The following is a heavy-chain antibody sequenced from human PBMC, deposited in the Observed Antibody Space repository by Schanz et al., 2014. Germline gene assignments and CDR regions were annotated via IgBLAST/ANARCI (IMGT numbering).Heavy chain of an antibody. CDR3: ARGRGFYDY. D-gene: IGHD3-10*01. CDR1: GYTFISYG. CDR2: MNPNSGDT. J-gene: IGHJ4*02. Sequence: QVQLVQSGAEVRKPGASVKVSCKASGYTFISYGISWVRQAPGQGLEWMGWMNPNSGDTGYPRKFQDRVTMTRNTSISTAYMELSSLTSEDTAVHYCARGRGFYDYWGQGTLVTVSS. V-gene: IGHV1-8*01.